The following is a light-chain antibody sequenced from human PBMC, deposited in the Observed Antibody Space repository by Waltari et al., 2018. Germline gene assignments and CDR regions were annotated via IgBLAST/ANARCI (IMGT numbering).Light chain of an antibody. Sequence: DIVMTQSPDSLTVSMGERANINCKSIHSVLSSSNTKNYFGWYQQKPGQPPKLLITWASTRESGVPDRFSGSGSGTDFTLTISSLQAEDVAVYYCQQCYTFPYTFGQGTKLEIK. CDR1: HSVLSSSNTKNY. CDR3: QQCYTFPYT. CDR2: WAS. V-gene: IGKV4-1*01. J-gene: IGKJ2*01.